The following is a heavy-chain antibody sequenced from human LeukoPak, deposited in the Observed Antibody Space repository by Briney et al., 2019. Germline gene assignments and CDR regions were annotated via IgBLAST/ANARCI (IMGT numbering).Heavy chain of an antibody. D-gene: IGHD4-17*01. CDR2: INIDGSST. CDR3: AKDQPTLDYGDYGDYYGMDV. V-gene: IGHV3-74*01. J-gene: IGHJ6*02. CDR1: GFTFSSYW. Sequence: PGGSLRLSCAASGFTFSSYWMHWVRQAPGKGLVWVSRINIDGSSTNYADSVKGRFTISRDNAKNTLYLQMNSLRAEDTAVYYCAKDQPTLDYGDYGDYYGMDVWGQGTTVTVSS.